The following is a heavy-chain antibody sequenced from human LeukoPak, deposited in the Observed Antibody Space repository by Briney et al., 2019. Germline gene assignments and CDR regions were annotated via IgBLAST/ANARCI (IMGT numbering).Heavy chain of an antibody. V-gene: IGHV1-2*02. Sequence: VASVKVSCKASGYSFADYYMHWVRQAPGQGLEWMGWINPNNGDTNYAQKFQGRVTMTRDTSISTAYMELSSLRSDDTAVYYCARTRGSHISMAYLDYWGQGTLVTVSS. CDR2: INPNNGDT. J-gene: IGHJ4*02. CDR3: ARTRGSHISMAYLDY. CDR1: GYSFADYY. D-gene: IGHD2/OR15-2a*01.